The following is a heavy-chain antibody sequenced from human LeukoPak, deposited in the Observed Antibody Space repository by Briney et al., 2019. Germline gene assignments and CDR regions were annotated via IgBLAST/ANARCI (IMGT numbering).Heavy chain of an antibody. D-gene: IGHD3-3*01. V-gene: IGHV3-33*06. Sequence: GGSLRLSCAASGFTFSSYGMHWVRQAPGKGLEWVAVIWYDGSNKYYADSVKGRFTISRDNSKNTLYLQMNSLRAEDTAVCYCAKVPLPYYDFWSGHRAWFDPWGQGTLVTVSS. J-gene: IGHJ5*02. CDR2: IWYDGSNK. CDR3: AKVPLPYYDFWSGHRAWFDP. CDR1: GFTFSSYG.